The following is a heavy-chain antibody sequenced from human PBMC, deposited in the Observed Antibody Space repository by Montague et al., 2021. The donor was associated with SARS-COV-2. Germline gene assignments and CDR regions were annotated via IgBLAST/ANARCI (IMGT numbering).Heavy chain of an antibody. D-gene: IGHD2-15*01. CDR3: ARALYCSGGSCYPNWFDP. V-gene: IGHV4-59*01. CDR1: GASISSYY. Sequence: SETLSLTCTVSGASISSYYWSWIRQPPGKGLEWIGYIYYSGSTNYNPSLKSGVTISVDTSKNQFSLKLSSVTAADTAVYYCARALYCSGGSCYPNWFDPWGQGTLVTVSS. CDR2: IYYSGST. J-gene: IGHJ5*02.